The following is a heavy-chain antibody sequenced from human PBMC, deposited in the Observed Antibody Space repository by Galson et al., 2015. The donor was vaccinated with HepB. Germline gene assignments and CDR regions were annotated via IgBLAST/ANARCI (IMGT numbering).Heavy chain of an antibody. V-gene: IGHV4-4*07. J-gene: IGHJ3*02. CDR2: IYTSGST. CDR3: ARDGDYYDSSGGDAFDI. D-gene: IGHD3-22*01. Sequence: TLSLTCTVSGGSISSYYWSWIRQPAGKGLEWIGRIYTSGSTNYNPSLKSRVTMSVDTSKNQFSLKLSSVTAADTAVDYCARDGDYYDSSGGDAFDIWGQGTMVTVSS. CDR1: GGSISSYY.